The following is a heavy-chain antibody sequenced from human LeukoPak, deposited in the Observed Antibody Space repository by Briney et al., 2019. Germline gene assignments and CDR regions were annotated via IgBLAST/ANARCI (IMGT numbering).Heavy chain of an antibody. D-gene: IGHD2-2*01. CDR2: VYYSGST. CDR3: ARASWRPAVPFVDL. J-gene: IGHJ4*02. CDR1: GVSISSSDYY. Sequence: PSETLSLTCTVSGVSISSSDYYWGWFRQPPGKGLEWIGSVYYSGSTYYNPSLKSRLTISLDTSKNQFSLKQTSVTAADTAVYYCARASWRPAVPFVDLWGQGTLVTVSS. V-gene: IGHV4-39*07.